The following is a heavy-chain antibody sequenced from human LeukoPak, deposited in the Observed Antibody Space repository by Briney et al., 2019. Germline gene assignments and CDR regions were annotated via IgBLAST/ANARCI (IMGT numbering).Heavy chain of an antibody. V-gene: IGHV3-74*01. D-gene: IGHD2-2*01. CDR3: VSFYETY. J-gene: IGHJ4*02. CDR1: GNYW. Sequence: GGSLRLSCAASGNYWMHWVRQAPGKGLVWVSHINSDGSWTSYADSVKGRFTISRDNAKNTVYLQMNNLRAEDTAVYYCVSFYETYWGRGTLVTVSS. CDR2: INSDGSWT.